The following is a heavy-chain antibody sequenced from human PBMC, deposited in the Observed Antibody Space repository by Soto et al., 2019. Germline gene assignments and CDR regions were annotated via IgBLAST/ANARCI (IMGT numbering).Heavy chain of an antibody. Sequence: GGSLRLSCAASGLTFSDYYMSWIRQAPGKGLEWVSYITSIGSYTKYADSVQGRFTISRDNAKNSLYLQMNSLRAEDTAVYYCARELDGIDVWGQGTTVTVSS. V-gene: IGHV3-11*05. CDR1: GLTFSDYY. J-gene: IGHJ6*02. CDR2: ITSIGSYT. CDR3: ARELDGIDV.